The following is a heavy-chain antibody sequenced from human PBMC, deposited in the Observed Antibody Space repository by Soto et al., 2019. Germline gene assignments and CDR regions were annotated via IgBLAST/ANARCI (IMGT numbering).Heavy chain of an antibody. J-gene: IGHJ6*02. V-gene: IGHV1-3*01. CDR2: INAGNGNT. D-gene: IGHD3-22*01. CDR3: ARDQPDYYDSSGLPKGQYYYYGMDV. CDR1: GYTFTSYA. Sequence: ASVKVSCKASGYTFTSYAMHWVRQAPGQRLEWMGWINAGNGNTKYSQKFQGRVTITRDTSASTAYMELSSLRSEDTAVYYCARDQPDYYDSSGLPKGQYYYYGMDVWGQGTTVTVSS.